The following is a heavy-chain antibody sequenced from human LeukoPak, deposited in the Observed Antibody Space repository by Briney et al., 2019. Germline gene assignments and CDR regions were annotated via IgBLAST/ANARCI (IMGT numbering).Heavy chain of an antibody. CDR2: IYYSGST. Sequence: SETLSLTCAVYGGSFSGYYWSWIRQPPGKGLEWIGYIYYSGSTNYNPSLKSRVTISVDTSKNQFSLKLSSVTAADTAVYYCARHPYSRSNYFDYWGQGTLVTVSS. CDR3: ARHPYSRSNYFDY. D-gene: IGHD6-6*01. V-gene: IGHV4-59*08. J-gene: IGHJ4*02. CDR1: GGSFSGYY.